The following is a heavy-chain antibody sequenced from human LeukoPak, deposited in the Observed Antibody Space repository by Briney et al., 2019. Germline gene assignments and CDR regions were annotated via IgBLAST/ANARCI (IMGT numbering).Heavy chain of an antibody. J-gene: IGHJ4*02. D-gene: IGHD3-3*01. Sequence: GGSLRLSCAASRFTFRGYWMSWVRQAPGKGLEWVANIKDDGSEKNYVDSVKGRLTISRDNAKNSLSLQVNSLRAEDTAVYYCAREDASMSYDFWSGSTSLDYWGQGTLVTLSS. CDR2: IKDDGSEK. CDR1: RFTFRGYW. V-gene: IGHV3-7*01. CDR3: AREDASMSYDFWSGSTSLDY.